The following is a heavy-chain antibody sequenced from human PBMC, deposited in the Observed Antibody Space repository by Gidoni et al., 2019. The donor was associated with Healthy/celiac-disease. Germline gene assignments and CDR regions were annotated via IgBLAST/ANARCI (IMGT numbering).Heavy chain of an antibody. CDR1: GGSFSGYY. J-gene: IGHJ4*02. CDR2: INHSGST. Sequence: QVQLQQWGAGLLKPSETLSLTCAVYGGSFSGYYWSWIRQPPGKGLEWIGEINHSGSTNYNPSLKSRVTISVDTSKNQFSLKLSSVTAADTAVYYCARAHRNYYDSSGYYVGLVLRYWGQGTLVTVSS. D-gene: IGHD3-22*01. CDR3: ARAHRNYYDSSGYYVGLVLRY. V-gene: IGHV4-34*01.